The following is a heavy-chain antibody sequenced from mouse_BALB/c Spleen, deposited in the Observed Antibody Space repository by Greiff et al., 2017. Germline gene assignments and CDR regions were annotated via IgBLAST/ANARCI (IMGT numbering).Heavy chain of an antibody. D-gene: IGHD2-1*01. Sequence: QVQLQQPGAELVKPGASVKLSCKASGYTFTSYWMHWVKQRPGQGLEWIGEIDPSDSYTNYNQKFKGKATLTVDKSSSTAYMQLSSLTSEDSAVYYCARGAYGNHEGFDYWGQGTTLTVSS. V-gene: IGHV1-69*02. J-gene: IGHJ2*01. CDR3: ARGAYGNHEGFDY. CDR1: GYTFTSYW. CDR2: IDPSDSYT.